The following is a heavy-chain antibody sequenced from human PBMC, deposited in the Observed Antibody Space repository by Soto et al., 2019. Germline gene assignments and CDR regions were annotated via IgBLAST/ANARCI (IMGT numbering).Heavy chain of an antibody. CDR2: INPSGGST. V-gene: IGHV1-46*01. J-gene: IGHJ3*02. Sequence: ASVKVSCKASGYTFTSYYMHWVRQAPGQGLEWMGIINPSGGSTSYAQKFQGRVTMTRDTSTSTVYMELSSLRSEDTAVYYCAREPFNDYDILTGYYPAPDALDIWGQGTMVTLSS. CDR1: GYTFTSYY. CDR3: AREPFNDYDILTGYYPAPDALDI. D-gene: IGHD3-9*01.